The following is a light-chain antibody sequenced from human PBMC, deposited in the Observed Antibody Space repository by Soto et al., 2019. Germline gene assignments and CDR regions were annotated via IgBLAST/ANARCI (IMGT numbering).Light chain of an antibody. V-gene: IGKV1-5*03. J-gene: IGKJ3*01. CDR3: QQYGSYPFT. CDR2: MAS. CDR1: QSISNW. Sequence: DIQMTQSPSTLSASVGDRVTITCRASQSISNWLAWYQQKPGKAPKLLVYMASTLEGGVPSRFSGSASGTEFTLTISSLQPDDFATYFGQQYGSYPFTFGPGTKVDIK.